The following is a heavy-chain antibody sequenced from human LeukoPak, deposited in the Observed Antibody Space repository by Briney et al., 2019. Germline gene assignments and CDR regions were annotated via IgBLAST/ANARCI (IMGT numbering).Heavy chain of an antibody. CDR3: AHEIHYYEGEQFDI. J-gene: IGHJ3*02. D-gene: IGHD3-22*01. V-gene: IGHV2-5*01. CDR1: GFSLSTSGVG. CDR2: IYWNDDK. Sequence: SGPTLVNPTQTLTLTCTFSGFSLSTSGVGVGWIRQPPGKALEWLALIYWNDDKRYSPSLKSRLTITKDTSKNQVVLTMTNMDPVDTATYYCAHEIHYYEGEQFDIWGQGTMVTVSS.